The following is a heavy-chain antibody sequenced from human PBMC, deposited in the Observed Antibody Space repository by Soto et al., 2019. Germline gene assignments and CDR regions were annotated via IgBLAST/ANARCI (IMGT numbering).Heavy chain of an antibody. CDR3: ARWFDR. V-gene: IGHV4-30-2*01. CDR2: ISHSGST. Sequence: QLQLQESGSGLVKPSQTLSLTCAVSGGSISSGGYSWSWIRQPPGKGLEWIGYISHSGSTYYNPSPXSXXTLAVARSKNQSSLQLSSVTAADTAVSYCARWFDRWGQGTLVTVSS. J-gene: IGHJ5*02. CDR1: GGSISSGGYS.